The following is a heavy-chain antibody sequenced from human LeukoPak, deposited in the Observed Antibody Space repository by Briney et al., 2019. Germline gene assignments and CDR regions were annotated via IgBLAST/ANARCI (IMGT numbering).Heavy chain of an antibody. V-gene: IGHV4-61*02. CDR2: IYTSGST. D-gene: IGHD2-2*01. J-gene: IGHJ5*02. CDR3: ARGHLVDGEGFDP. CDR1: GGSISSGRYY. Sequence: SQTLSLTCTVSGGSISSGRYYWSWIRLPAGKGLEWIGRIYTSGSTNYNPSLKSRVTMSVDTSKNQFSLKLSSVTAADTAVYYCARGHLVDGEGFDPWGQGTLVTVSS.